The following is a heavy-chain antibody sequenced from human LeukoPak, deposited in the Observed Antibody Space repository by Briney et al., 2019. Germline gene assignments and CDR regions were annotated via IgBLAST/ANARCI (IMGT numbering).Heavy chain of an antibody. D-gene: IGHD3-9*01. Sequence: SETLSLTCTVSGYSISSGYYWGWIRQPPGKGLEWIGSIYHSGSTYYNPSLKSRVTISVDTSKNQFSLKLSSVTAADTAVYYCAAGITIFMDVWGKGTTVTVSS. V-gene: IGHV4-38-2*02. CDR3: AAGITIFMDV. J-gene: IGHJ6*03. CDR2: IYHSGST. CDR1: GYSISSGYY.